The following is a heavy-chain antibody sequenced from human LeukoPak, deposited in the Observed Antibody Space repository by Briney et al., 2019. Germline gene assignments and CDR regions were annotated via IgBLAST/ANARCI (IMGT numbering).Heavy chain of an antibody. CDR2: INSDGSST. V-gene: IGHV3-74*01. CDR1: GFTFSAFW. J-gene: IGHJ4*02. CDR3: ARGLVHDTGGYYSDY. D-gene: IGHD3-22*01. Sequence: PGGSLRLSCAASGFTFSAFWMHWVRQAPGKGLVWASRINSDGSSTTYADSVKGRFTVSRDNAKNTLYLQMDSLRAEDSAVYYCARGLVHDTGGYYSDYWGQGILVTVSS.